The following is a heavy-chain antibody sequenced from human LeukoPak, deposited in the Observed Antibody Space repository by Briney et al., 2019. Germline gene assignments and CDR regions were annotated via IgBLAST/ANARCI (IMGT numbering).Heavy chain of an antibody. J-gene: IGHJ3*02. CDR3: ARGDPRWLQLHRAFDI. V-gene: IGHV3-30*03. CDR2: ISYDGSNK. Sequence: GGSLRLSCAASGFTFSSYGMHWVRQAPGKGLEWVAVISYDGSNKYYADSVKGRFTISRDNSKNTLYLQMNSLRAEDTAVYYCARGDPRWLQLHRAFDIWGQGTMVTVSS. CDR1: GFTFSSYG. D-gene: IGHD5-24*01.